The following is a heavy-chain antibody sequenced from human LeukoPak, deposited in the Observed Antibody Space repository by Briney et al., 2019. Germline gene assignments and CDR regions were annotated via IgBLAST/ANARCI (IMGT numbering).Heavy chain of an antibody. D-gene: IGHD1-26*01. J-gene: IGHJ4*02. V-gene: IGHV3-7*01. CDR2: IKQGGSEK. CDR1: GFTFSSYW. Sequence: GGSLRLSCAASGFTFSSYWTSWVRQAPGKGLEWVANIKQGGSEKYYVDSVKGRFTISRDNAKNSLYLQMNSLRAEDTAVYYCARDRRSQWELPGGVDYWGQGTLVTVSS. CDR3: ARDRRSQWELPGGVDY.